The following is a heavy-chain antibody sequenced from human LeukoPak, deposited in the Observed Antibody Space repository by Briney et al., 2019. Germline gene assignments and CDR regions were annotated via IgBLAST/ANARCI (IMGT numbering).Heavy chain of an antibody. CDR3: ATGGIDDWFDP. D-gene: IGHD6-13*01. V-gene: IGHV3-23*01. CDR2: ISGSGAST. J-gene: IGHJ5*02. CDR1: GFTFDDYG. Sequence: TGGSLRLSCAASGFTFDDYGMSWVRQAPGKGLEWVSVISGSGASTYYADSVKGRFTISRDNSKNTLYLQMNSLRAEDTAVYYCATGGIDDWFDPWGQGALVTVSS.